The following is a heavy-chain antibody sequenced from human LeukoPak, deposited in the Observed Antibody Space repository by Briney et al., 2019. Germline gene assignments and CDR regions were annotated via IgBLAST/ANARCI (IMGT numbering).Heavy chain of an antibody. V-gene: IGHV3-21*01. CDR1: GFTFSSYS. J-gene: IGHJ4*02. Sequence: GGSLRLSCAASGFTFSSYSMNWVRQAPGKGLEWVSSITSSSTYIYQADAVKGRFTISRDNAKNSLYLQMNSLRAEDTAVYYCARDPADGDYWGQGTLVTVSS. D-gene: IGHD6-13*01. CDR3: ARDPADGDY. CDR2: ITSSSTYI.